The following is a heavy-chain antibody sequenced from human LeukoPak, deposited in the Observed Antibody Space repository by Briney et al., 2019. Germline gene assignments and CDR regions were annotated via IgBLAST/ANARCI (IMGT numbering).Heavy chain of an antibody. CDR3: ARFRGYCSGSSCYVDAFDI. Sequence: SETLSLTCTVSGYSITSGYYWSWIRQPPGKGLEWIGYIYYSGSTNYNPSLKSRVTISVDTSKNQFSLKLSSATAADTAVYYCARFRGYCSGSSCYVDAFDIWGQGTMVTVSS. CDR2: IYYSGST. J-gene: IGHJ3*02. V-gene: IGHV4-61*01. CDR1: GYSITSGYY. D-gene: IGHD2-15*01.